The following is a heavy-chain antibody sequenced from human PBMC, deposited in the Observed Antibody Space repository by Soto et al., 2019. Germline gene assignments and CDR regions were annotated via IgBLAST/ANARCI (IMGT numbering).Heavy chain of an antibody. CDR3: VRDSHGDS. J-gene: IGHJ4*02. V-gene: IGHV3-74*01. Sequence: EVQLVESGGGLVQPGGSLRLSCAASGFTFSNYWMHWVRQAPGKGLAWVARIDHDGSTDYAGSVRGRFTVSRDNAENMLYLQMNSLRDDDTALYYCVRDSHGDSWGKGTLVTVSS. CDR1: GFTFSNYW. CDR2: IDHDGST.